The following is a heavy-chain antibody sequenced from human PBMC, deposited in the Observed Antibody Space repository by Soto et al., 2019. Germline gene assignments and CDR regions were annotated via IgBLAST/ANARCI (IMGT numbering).Heavy chain of an antibody. J-gene: IGHJ6*02. CDR2: ISYDGSNK. Sequence: PGGSLRLSCAASGFTFSSYGMHWVRQAPGKGLEWVAVISYDGSNKYYADSVKGRFTISRDNSKNTLYLQMNSLRAEDTAVYYCAKDCPGGSSEYYYGMDVWGQGTTVTVSS. CDR1: GFTFSSYG. CDR3: AKDCPGGSSEYYYGMDV. V-gene: IGHV3-30*18. D-gene: IGHD1-26*01.